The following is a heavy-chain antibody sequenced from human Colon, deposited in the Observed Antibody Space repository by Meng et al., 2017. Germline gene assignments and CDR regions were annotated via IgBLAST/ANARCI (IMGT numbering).Heavy chain of an antibody. CDR1: GGSVSSGSYY. J-gene: IGHJ6*02. CDR3: AGVEVVTDYYYYYGMDV. V-gene: IGHV4-61*01. CDR2: IYYSGST. Sequence: GSLRLSCTVSGGSVSSGSYYWSWIRQPPGKGLEWIGYIYYSGSTNYNPSLKSRVTISVDTSKNQFSLKLSSVTAADTAVYYCAGVEVVTDYYYYYGMDVWGQGTTVTVSS. D-gene: IGHD2-21*02.